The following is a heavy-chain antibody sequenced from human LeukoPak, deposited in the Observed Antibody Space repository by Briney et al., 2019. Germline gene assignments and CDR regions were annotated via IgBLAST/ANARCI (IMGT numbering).Heavy chain of an antibody. CDR2: IYSGGST. V-gene: IGHV3-53*01. Sequence: GSLRLSCAASGFTVSSNYMSWVRQAPGKGLEWVSVIYSGGSTYYADSVKGRFTISRDNSKNTLYLQMNSLRAEDTAVYYCARSTDTRDYYYYYGMDVWGQGTTVTVSS. CDR1: GFTVSSNY. CDR3: ARSTDTRDYYYYYGMDV. J-gene: IGHJ6*02.